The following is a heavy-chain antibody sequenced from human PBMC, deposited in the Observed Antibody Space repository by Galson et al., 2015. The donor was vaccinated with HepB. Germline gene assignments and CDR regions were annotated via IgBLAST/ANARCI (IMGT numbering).Heavy chain of an antibody. J-gene: IGHJ4*02. CDR2: ISSNGDNT. Sequence: SLRLSCAASGFTFNSFTMHWVRQAPGKGLEYVSSISSNGDNTYYADSVKGRFTIPRDNSQKTLYLQMSSLRPEDTAVYFCVKVGQWVSLSDYWGQGTLVIVSS. CDR1: GFTFNSFT. D-gene: IGHD6-19*01. CDR3: VKVGQWVSLSDY. V-gene: IGHV3-64D*06.